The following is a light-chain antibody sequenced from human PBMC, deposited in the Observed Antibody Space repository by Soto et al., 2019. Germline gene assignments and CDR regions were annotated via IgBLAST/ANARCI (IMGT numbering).Light chain of an antibody. CDR1: SNDVGGYNY. V-gene: IGLV2-14*01. Sequence: QSALTQPASVSGSPGQSITISCTGTSNDVGGYNYVSWYQQHPGKAPKLVIYEVSYRPSGISDRFSGSKSGNTASLTISGLQVEDEADYYCSSYATSSPYVFGPGTKLTVL. CDR2: EVS. J-gene: IGLJ1*01. CDR3: SSYATSSPYV.